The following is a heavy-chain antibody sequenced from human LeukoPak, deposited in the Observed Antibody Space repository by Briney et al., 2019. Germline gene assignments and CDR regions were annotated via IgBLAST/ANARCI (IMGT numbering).Heavy chain of an antibody. J-gene: IGHJ2*01. CDR3: ARSRTPYPWYFDL. CDR2: IYYSGST. V-gene: IGHV4-59*01. Sequence: SETLSLTCNVSGGSISSYYWGWIRQPPGKGLEWIEYIYYSGSTNYNTYLKSRVTISVDTSKNQFSMELSSVTAAEPAVYSCARSRTPYPWYFDLWGRGTLVTVSS. CDR1: GGSISSYY. D-gene: IGHD2-2*01.